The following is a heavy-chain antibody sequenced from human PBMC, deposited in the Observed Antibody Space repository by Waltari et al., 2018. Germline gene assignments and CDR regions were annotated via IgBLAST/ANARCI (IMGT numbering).Heavy chain of an antibody. CDR2: IYHSGST. CDR3: ARDLRRYCSSTSCYVRDY. D-gene: IGHD2-2*01. CDR1: GGSISSSNW. J-gene: IGHJ4*02. Sequence: QVQLQESGPGLVKPSGTLSLTCAVSGGSISSSNWWSWVRQPPGKGLEWIGEIYHSGSTNYNPSLKSRVTISVDKSKNQFSLKLSSVTAADTAVYYCARDLRRYCSSTSCYVRDYWGQGTLVTVSS. V-gene: IGHV4-4*02.